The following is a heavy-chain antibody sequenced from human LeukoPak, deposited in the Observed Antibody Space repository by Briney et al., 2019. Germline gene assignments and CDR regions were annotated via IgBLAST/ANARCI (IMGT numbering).Heavy chain of an antibody. J-gene: IGHJ3*02. CDR1: GYSFTNYW. D-gene: IGHD3-16*01. Sequence: ESLKISCKGSGYSFTNYWIAWVRQMPGKGLEWMGIIYPDDSDTRYSPSFQGQVTISADKSISTAYLHWSSLKASVTAMYYCARIWLRAFDIWGQGTMVTVSS. V-gene: IGHV5-51*01. CDR3: ARIWLRAFDI. CDR2: IYPDDSDT.